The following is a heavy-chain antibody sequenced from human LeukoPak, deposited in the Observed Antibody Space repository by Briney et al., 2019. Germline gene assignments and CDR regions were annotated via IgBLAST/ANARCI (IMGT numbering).Heavy chain of an antibody. CDR2: ISNSGDIT. Sequence: GGSLRLSCAASGFIFSVYYMSWIRQAPGKGLEWVSYISNSGDITYYADSVKGRFTISRDNAKNSLYLQMNSLRAEDRAVYYCARETLGVAGFDYWGQGTLVTVSS. J-gene: IGHJ4*02. CDR1: GFIFSVYY. D-gene: IGHD6-13*01. CDR3: ARETLGVAGFDY. V-gene: IGHV3-11*04.